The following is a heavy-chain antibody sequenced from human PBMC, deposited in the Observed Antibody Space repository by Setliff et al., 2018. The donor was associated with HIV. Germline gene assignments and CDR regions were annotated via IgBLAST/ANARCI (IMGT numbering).Heavy chain of an antibody. CDR3: ARDRGLRGMLLSSKELGFYCMDV. Sequence: PGGSLRLSCAASGFTFTSYAMTWVRQAPGKGLEWVSSLSGSSRDIYYADSVKGRFTISRDNSKNSLYLQMNSLRAEDTAVYYCARDRGLRGMLLSSKELGFYCMDVWGKGTTVTVSS. CDR1: GFTFTSYA. J-gene: IGHJ6*03. V-gene: IGHV3-23*01. D-gene: IGHD1-26*01. CDR2: LSGSSRDI.